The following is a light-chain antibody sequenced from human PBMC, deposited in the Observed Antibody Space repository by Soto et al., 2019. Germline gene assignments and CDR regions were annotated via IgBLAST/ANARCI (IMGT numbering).Light chain of an antibody. V-gene: IGLV4-60*02. CDR1: SGHSSYI. CDR3: ETWDSNTWV. CDR2: LEGSGSY. J-gene: IGLJ3*02. Sequence: QLVLTQSSSASASLGSSVKLTCTLSSGHSSYIIAWHQQQPGKAPRYLMKLEGSGSYNKGSGVPDRFSGSSSGADRYLTISNLLFEDEADYYCETWDSNTWVFGGGTKVTVL.